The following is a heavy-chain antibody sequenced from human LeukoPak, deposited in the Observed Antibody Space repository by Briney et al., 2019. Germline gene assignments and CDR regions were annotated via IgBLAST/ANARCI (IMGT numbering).Heavy chain of an antibody. CDR1: GFTFDDHA. D-gene: IGHD3-10*01. V-gene: IGHV3-9*01. CDR3: ARNAGSGSSYRGDFDY. J-gene: IGHJ4*02. CDR2: ISWNSNTV. Sequence: SGGSLRLSCAASGFTFDDHAMHWVRQGPGKGLEWVSGISWNSNTVSYGDSVKGRFTISRDNAKNSLYLQMNSLRTEDTALYYCARNAGSGSSYRGDFDYWGQGTLVTVSS.